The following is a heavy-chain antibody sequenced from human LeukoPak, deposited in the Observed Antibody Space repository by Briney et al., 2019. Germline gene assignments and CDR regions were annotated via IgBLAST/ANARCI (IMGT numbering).Heavy chain of an antibody. V-gene: IGHV4-38-2*02. CDR1: GYSINSDYY. Sequence: PSETLSLTCTVSGYSINSDYYWGWIRQPPGRGLEWIGTIYHSGHTNYNPSLKSRVTISVDTSKNQFSLKLSSVTAADTAVYYCARGSTRWNPLPVDYWGQGTLVTVSS. D-gene: IGHD1-1*01. J-gene: IGHJ4*02. CDR2: IYHSGHT. CDR3: ARGSTRWNPLPVDY.